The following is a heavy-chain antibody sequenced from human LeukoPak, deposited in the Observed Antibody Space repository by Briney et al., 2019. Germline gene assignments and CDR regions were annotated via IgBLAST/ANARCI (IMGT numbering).Heavy chain of an antibody. J-gene: IGHJ4*02. CDR2: ISGSGGIT. Sequence: PGGSLRLSCAASGFTFSSCAMNWVRQAPGKGLEWVSGISGSGGITHYADSVRGRFTISRDNSKNTLYLQMNGLRAEDTAVYYCAKDPTDFDSSGQTYFDYWGQGSLVTVSS. V-gene: IGHV3-23*01. D-gene: IGHD3-22*01. CDR1: GFTFSSCA. CDR3: AKDPTDFDSSGQTYFDY.